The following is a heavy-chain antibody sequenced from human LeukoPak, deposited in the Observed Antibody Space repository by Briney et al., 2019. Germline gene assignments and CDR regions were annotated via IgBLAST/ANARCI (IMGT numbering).Heavy chain of an antibody. V-gene: IGHV3-74*01. CDR1: GFTFSSHW. D-gene: IGHD5-18*01. CDR2: IRTDGGSP. J-gene: IGHJ4*02. CDR3: AKVLSAMASFDH. Sequence: GGSLRLSCAASGFTFSSHWMHWVRQAPGKGLVWVSRIRTDGGSPNYADSVKGRFTISRDNAKNTLYLQMSSLRVEDTAVYYCAKVLSAMASFDHWGQGTLVTVSS.